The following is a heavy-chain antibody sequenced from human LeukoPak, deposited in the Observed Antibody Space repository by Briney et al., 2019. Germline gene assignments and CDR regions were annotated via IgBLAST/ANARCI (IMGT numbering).Heavy chain of an antibody. CDR1: GFTFSSYA. CDR3: AKTPGVNMIVVRT. CDR2: VSGSGGST. J-gene: IGHJ4*02. D-gene: IGHD3-22*01. V-gene: IGHV3-23*01. Sequence: HAGGSLRLSCAASGFTFSSYAMSWVRQAPGKGLEWASAVSGSGGSTYYADSVKGRFTISRDNSKNTLYLQMNSLRAEDTAVYYCAKTPGVNMIVVRTWGQGTLVTVSS.